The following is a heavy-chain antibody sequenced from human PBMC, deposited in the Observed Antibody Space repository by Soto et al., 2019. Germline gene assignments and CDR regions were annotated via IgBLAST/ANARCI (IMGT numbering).Heavy chain of an antibody. CDR3: AKDLREGFWSGYYSGGFDY. J-gene: IGHJ4*02. D-gene: IGHD3-3*01. CDR1: GFTFSTYV. Sequence: EVQLLESGGGLVQPGGSLRLSCAASGFTFSTYVMSWVRQAPGKGLEWVSAISGSGGSTYYADSVKGRFTISRDNSKNTLYLQMNSLRAEDTAVYYCAKDLREGFWSGYYSGGFDYWGQGTLVTVSS. CDR2: ISGSGGST. V-gene: IGHV3-23*01.